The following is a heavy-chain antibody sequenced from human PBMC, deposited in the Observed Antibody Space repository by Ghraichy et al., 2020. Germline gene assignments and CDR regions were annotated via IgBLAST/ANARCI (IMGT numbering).Heavy chain of an antibody. J-gene: IGHJ4*02. Sequence: GGSLRLSCAASGFTFSNSAMSWVRQAPGKGLEWVSTITASGGSTYYADSVKGPFTVSRDNSKNTLYLQMNSLRVEDTALYFCAKQAYDTTGYYPFYFDFWAQPPLITVSS. CDR3: AKQAYDTTGYYPFYFDF. V-gene: IGHV3-23*01. CDR1: GFTFSNSA. D-gene: IGHD3-22*01. CDR2: ITASGGST.